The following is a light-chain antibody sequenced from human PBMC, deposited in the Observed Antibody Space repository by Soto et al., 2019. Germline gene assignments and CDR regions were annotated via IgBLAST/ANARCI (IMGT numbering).Light chain of an antibody. Sequence: AIQMTQSPSSLSTSIGARVTITCRASQGIGNDLAWYQQKPGKAPKLLIYAASSLKSGVPSRFSGSGSGTDFTLTISSLQPEDFATYYCLQDYNYPFTFGQGTRLDIK. CDR1: QGIGND. J-gene: IGKJ5*01. CDR3: LQDYNYPFT. CDR2: AAS. V-gene: IGKV1-6*01.